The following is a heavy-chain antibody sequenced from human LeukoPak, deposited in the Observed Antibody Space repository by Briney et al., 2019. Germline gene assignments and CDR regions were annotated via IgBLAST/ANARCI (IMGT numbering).Heavy chain of an antibody. J-gene: IGHJ4*02. Sequence: PSETLSLTCAVYGGSFSGYYWSWIRQPPEKGLEWIGEINHSGSTNYNPSLKSRVTASVDTSKNQFSLKLTSVTAADTAVYYCARPDGSGSYRYWGQGTLVTVSS. V-gene: IGHV4-34*01. CDR1: GGSFSGYY. D-gene: IGHD3-10*01. CDR3: ARPDGSGSYRY. CDR2: INHSGST.